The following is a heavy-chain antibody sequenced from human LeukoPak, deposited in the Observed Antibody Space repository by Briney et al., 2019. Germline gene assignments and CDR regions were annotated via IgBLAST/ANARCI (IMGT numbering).Heavy chain of an antibody. CDR2: VKSDGSST. D-gene: IGHD1-26*01. V-gene: IGHV3-74*01. CDR3: ARGGSPPEALGDTFDV. J-gene: IGHJ3*01. CDR1: GFTFSSYW. Sequence: PGGSLRLSCAASGFTFSSYWMHWVRQAPGKGLVWVSRVKSDGSSTSYADSVKGRFTVSRDNANNTLILQMNSLRAEGTAVYYCARGGSPPEALGDTFDVWGHGTLVTVSS.